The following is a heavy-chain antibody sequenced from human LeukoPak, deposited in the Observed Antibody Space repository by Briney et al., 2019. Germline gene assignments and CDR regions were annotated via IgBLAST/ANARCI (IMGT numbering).Heavy chain of an antibody. V-gene: IGHV4-59*08. D-gene: IGHD3-22*01. J-gene: IGHJ4*02. CDR2: IYYSGST. CDR3: ARHGNYYDSSGYNYYFDY. CDR1: GVSISSYY. Sequence: PSETLSLTCTVSGVSISSYYWSWIRQPPGKGLEWIGNIYYSGSTKYNPSLKSRVTISVDTSKNHFSLKLSSVTAADTAVYYCARHGNYYDSSGYNYYFDYWGQGTLSTVSS.